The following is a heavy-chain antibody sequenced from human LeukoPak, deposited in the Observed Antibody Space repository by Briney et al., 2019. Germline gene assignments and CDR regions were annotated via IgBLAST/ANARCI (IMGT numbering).Heavy chain of an antibody. CDR2: IHHSGST. CDR3: AGHVSAAAGGR. D-gene: IGHD6-13*01. CDR1: GGSVRDNY. J-gene: IGHJ4*02. V-gene: IGHV4-34*01. Sequence: PSETLSLTCAVYGGSVRDNYWSWIRQPPGKGLEWIGEIHHSGSTKYNPSLKSRVTISLDTSKNQFSLKLNSMTAADTAVYYCAGHVSAAAGGRWGQGTVVTVSS.